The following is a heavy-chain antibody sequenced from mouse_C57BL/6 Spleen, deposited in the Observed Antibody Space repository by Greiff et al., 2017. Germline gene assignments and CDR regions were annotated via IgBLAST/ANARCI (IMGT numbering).Heavy chain of an antibody. D-gene: IGHD2-1*01. CDR1: GYTFTSYW. Sequence: QVQLQQPGAELVRPRTSVKLSCKASGYTFTSYWMHWVKQRPGQGLEWIGVIDPSDSYTNYNQKFKGKATLTVDTSSSTAYMQLSSLTSEDSAVYYCARNYQGYAMDYWGQGTSVTVSS. CDR2: IDPSDSYT. V-gene: IGHV1-59*01. J-gene: IGHJ4*01. CDR3: ARNYQGYAMDY.